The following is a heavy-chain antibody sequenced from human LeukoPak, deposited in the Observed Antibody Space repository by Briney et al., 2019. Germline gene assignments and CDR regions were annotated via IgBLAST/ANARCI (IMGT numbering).Heavy chain of an antibody. CDR1: GFTFSNAW. CDR3: TTDPNYYDSSGYYQDVY. D-gene: IGHD3-22*01. CDR2: IKSKTDGGTT. V-gene: IGHV3-15*01. J-gene: IGHJ4*02. Sequence: PGGSLRLSCAASGFTFSNAWMSWVRQAPGKGLEWVCRIKSKTDGGTTDYAAPVKGRFTISRDDSKNTLYLQMNSLKTEDTAVYYCTTDPNYYDSSGYYQDVYWGQGTLVTVSS.